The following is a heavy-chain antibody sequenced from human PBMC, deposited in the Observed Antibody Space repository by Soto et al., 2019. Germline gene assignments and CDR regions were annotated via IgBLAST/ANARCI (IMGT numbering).Heavy chain of an antibody. CDR3: ASSLLTPFDY. V-gene: IGHV3-74*01. Sequence: GGPLRLSCAASVFTFNTYWMHWVRQAPGKGLVWVSRINSDGSSTFYADSVKGRFTISRDNAKNTLYLQMNSLRAEDTAVYYCASSLLTPFDYWGQGTLVTVSS. D-gene: IGHD7-27*01. CDR2: INSDGSST. J-gene: IGHJ4*02. CDR1: VFTFNTYW.